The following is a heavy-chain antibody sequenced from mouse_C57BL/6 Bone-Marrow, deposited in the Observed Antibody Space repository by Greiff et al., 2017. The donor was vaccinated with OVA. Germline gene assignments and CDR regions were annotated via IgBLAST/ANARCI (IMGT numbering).Heavy chain of an antibody. Sequence: EVHLVESGPSLVRPSQTLSLTCTVTGFSINSDCYWIWIRQFPGNNLEYIGYTFYSGIPYYNPSLESRTYITRDTSKNPFSLELSSVTTEDTATYDCARGLYDYPWYFDVWGTGTTVTVSS. CDR3: ARGLYDYPWYFDV. V-gene: IGHV3-3*01. D-gene: IGHD2-4*01. CDR1: GFSINSDCY. J-gene: IGHJ1*03. CDR2: TFYSGIP.